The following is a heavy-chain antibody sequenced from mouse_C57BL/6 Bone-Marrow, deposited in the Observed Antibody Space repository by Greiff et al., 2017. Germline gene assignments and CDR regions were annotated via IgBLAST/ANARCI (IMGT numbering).Heavy chain of an antibody. CDR3: ARNSWYFGV. CDR2: ISYDGSN. J-gene: IGHJ1*03. Sequence: ESGPGLVKPSQSLSLTCSVPGYSITSGSYWNWIRQFPGNKLEWMGYISYDGSNNYNHSLKNRISITRDTSKNQVFLKLNSVTTEDTATYYSARNSWYFGVWGTGTTVTVSS. CDR1: GYSITSGSY. V-gene: IGHV3-6*01.